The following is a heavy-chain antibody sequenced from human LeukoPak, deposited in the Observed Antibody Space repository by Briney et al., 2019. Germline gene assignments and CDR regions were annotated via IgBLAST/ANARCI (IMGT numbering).Heavy chain of an antibody. CDR1: GFTFSSYG. CDR2: IRYDGSNK. Sequence: GGSLRLSCAASGFTFSSYGMHCVRQAPGKGLEWVACIRYDGSNKYYADSVKGRFTISRDNSKNALYLQTNSLRAEDTAVYYCAKDQDTAIVFDYWGQGSLVTVCS. V-gene: IGHV3-30*02. CDR3: AKDQDTAIVFDY. J-gene: IGHJ4*02. D-gene: IGHD5-18*01.